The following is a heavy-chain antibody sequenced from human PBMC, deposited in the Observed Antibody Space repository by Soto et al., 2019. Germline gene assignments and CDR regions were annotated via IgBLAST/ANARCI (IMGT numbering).Heavy chain of an antibody. J-gene: IGHJ3*02. Sequence: GASVKVSCKASGGTFSSYAISWVRQAPGQGLEWMGGIIPIFGTANYAQKFQGRVTITADESTSTAYMELSSLRSEDTAVYYCARVIAAVGAFDIWGQGTMVTVS. CDR1: GGTFSSYA. D-gene: IGHD6-13*01. CDR2: IIPIFGTA. V-gene: IGHV1-69*13. CDR3: ARVIAAVGAFDI.